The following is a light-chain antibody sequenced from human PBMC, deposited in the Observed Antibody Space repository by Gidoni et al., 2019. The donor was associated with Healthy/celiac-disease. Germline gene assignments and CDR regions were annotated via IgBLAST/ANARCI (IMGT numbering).Light chain of an antibody. CDR2: AAS. CDR1: QGVSRD. CDR3: QQRSNWLFT. Sequence: VLTQSPATLSLSPGVSATISCRASQGVSRDLAWYQQKPGQAPRLLIYAASTRATGIPARFSGSGSGTDFTLTISSLEPEDFAAYYCQQRSNWLFTFGQGTRLEIK. J-gene: IGKJ5*01. V-gene: IGKV3-11*01.